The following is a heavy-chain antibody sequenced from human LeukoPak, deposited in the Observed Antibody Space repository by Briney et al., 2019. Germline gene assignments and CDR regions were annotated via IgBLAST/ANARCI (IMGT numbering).Heavy chain of an antibody. D-gene: IGHD6-13*01. CDR1: GINFRSSG. Sequence: GGSLRLSCAAPGINFRSSGMHWVRQAPGKGLEWVTFIQNDGSDKSYAASVQGRFTISRDNSKNTVYLHMNSLRADDTALYYCAREGGRAAPDRFDYWGQGTLVTVSS. CDR2: IQNDGSDK. J-gene: IGHJ4*02. CDR3: AREGGRAAPDRFDY. V-gene: IGHV3-30*02.